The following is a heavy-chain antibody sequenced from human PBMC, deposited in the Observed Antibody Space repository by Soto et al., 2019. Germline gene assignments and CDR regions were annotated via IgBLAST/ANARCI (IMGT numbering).Heavy chain of an antibody. CDR1: GGSISSSSYY. Sequence: PSETLSLTCTVSGGSISSSSYYWGWIRQPPGKGLEWIGSIYYSGSTYYNPSLKSRVTISVDTSENQFSLKLSSVTAADTAVYYCARQRGLRFTYFDYWGQGTLVTVSS. CDR2: IYYSGST. D-gene: IGHD5-12*01. J-gene: IGHJ4*02. V-gene: IGHV4-39*01. CDR3: ARQRGLRFTYFDY.